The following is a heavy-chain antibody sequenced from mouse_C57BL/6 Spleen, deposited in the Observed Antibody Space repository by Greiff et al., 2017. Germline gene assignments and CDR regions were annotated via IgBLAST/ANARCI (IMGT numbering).Heavy chain of an antibody. CDR3: ARRYYGSPYYFDY. D-gene: IGHD1-1*01. Sequence: QVQLQQSGAELVRPGTSVKMSCKASGYTFTNYWIGWAKQRPGHGLEWIGDIYPGGGYTNYNEKFKGKATLTADKSSSTAYMQFSSLTSEDSAIYYCARRYYGSPYYFDYWGQGTTRTVSS. V-gene: IGHV1-63*01. J-gene: IGHJ2*01. CDR2: IYPGGGYT. CDR1: GYTFTNYW.